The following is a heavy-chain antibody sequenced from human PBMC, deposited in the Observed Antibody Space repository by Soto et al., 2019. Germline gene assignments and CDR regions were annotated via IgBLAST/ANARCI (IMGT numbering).Heavy chain of an antibody. CDR2: ISGSGGST. D-gene: IGHD2-15*01. J-gene: IGHJ4*02. Sequence: EVQLLESGGGLVQPGGSLRLSCAASGFTFSSYAMSWVRQAPGKGLEWVSAISGSGGSTYYADSVKGRFTISRDNSKNTLYLQMHSLRAEDTAVYYCAKDDIVVVVAATLLDYWGQGTLVTVSS. CDR1: GFTFSSYA. V-gene: IGHV3-23*01. CDR3: AKDDIVVVVAATLLDY.